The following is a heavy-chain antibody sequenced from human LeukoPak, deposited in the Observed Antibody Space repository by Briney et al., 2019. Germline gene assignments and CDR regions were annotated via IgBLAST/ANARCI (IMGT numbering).Heavy chain of an antibody. CDR2: VSDSGADT. V-gene: IGHV3-23*01. CDR3: AKSHSVAQRGYYDY. J-gene: IGHJ4*02. D-gene: IGHD4-23*01. CDR1: GFCFTTYA. Sequence: PGGSLRLSCAASGFCFTTYAMSWVRQAPGKGLEWLSTVSDSGADTYYADSVKGRFTISRDNSRNTVYLQMTSLRAEDAAVYYCAKSHSVAQRGYYDYWGQGTLVTVSS.